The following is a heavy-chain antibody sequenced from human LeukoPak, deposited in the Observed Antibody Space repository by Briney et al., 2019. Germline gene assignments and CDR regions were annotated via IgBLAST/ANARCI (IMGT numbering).Heavy chain of an antibody. D-gene: IGHD3-22*01. V-gene: IGHV3-21*01. Sequence: GGSLRLSCAASGFTFCSYGMNWVRRAPGKGLEWVSSISSSSSYIYYADSVKGRFTISRDNAKNSLYLQMNSLRAEDTAVYYCARDPLSNLNYYDSSGYREYYFDYWGQGTLVTVSS. CDR1: GFTFCSYG. CDR3: ARDPLSNLNYYDSSGYREYYFDY. J-gene: IGHJ4*02. CDR2: ISSSSSYI.